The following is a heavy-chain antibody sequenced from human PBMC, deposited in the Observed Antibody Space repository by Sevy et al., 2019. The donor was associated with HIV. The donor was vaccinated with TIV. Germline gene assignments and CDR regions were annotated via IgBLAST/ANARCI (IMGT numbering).Heavy chain of an antibody. CDR3: AGALGGIYDYVWGSYRPSYFDY. CDR2: ISSSGSTI. V-gene: IGHV3-11*01. J-gene: IGHJ4*02. D-gene: IGHD3-16*02. Sequence: GGYLRLSCAASGFTFSDYYMSWIRQAPGKGLEWVSYISSSGSTIYYADSVKGRFTISRDNAKNSLYLQMNSLRAEDSAVYYCAGALGGIYDYVWGSYRPSYFDYWGQGTLVTVSS. CDR1: GFTFSDYY.